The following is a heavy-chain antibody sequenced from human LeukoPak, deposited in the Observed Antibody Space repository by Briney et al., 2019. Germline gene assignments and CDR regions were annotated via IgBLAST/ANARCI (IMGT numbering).Heavy chain of an antibody. D-gene: IGHD6-13*01. CDR1: GYTFTGYY. CDR2: INPNSGGT. Sequence: ASVKVSCKASGYTFTGYYMHWVRQAPGQGLEWMGWINPNSGGTNYAQKFQGRVTMTRDTSISTAYMELSRLRSDDTAVYYCARDNGYSSSWHFDYWGQGTLVTVSS. CDR3: ARDNGYSSSWHFDY. J-gene: IGHJ4*02. V-gene: IGHV1-2*02.